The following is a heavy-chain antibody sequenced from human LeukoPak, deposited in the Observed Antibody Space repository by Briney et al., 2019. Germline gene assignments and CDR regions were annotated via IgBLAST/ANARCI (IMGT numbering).Heavy chain of an antibody. CDR1: GFTFSSYW. CDR3: ATSPGDYDSSGYYLDLDY. CDR2: IKQDGSEK. D-gene: IGHD3-22*01. V-gene: IGHV3-7*01. J-gene: IGHJ4*02. Sequence: GGSLRLSCAASGFTFSSYWMSWVRQAPGKGLEWVANIKQDGSEKYYVDSVKGRFTISRDNAKNSLYLQMNSLRAEDTAVYYCATSPGDYDSSGYYLDLDYWGQGTLVTVSS.